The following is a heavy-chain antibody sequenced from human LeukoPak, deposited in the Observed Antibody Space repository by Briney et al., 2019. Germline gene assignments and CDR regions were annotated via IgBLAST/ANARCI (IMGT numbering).Heavy chain of an antibody. D-gene: IGHD3-10*01. CDR3: ARSALTRITMVRGVIADY. CDR2: ISYDGSDK. V-gene: IGHV3-30*04. CDR1: RFIFSSYA. J-gene: IGHJ4*02. Sequence: GGSLRLSCAASRFIFSSYAMHWVRQAPGKGLEWVAVISYDGSDKYYADSVKGRFTISRDNSKNTLYLQMNSLRVEDTAVYYCARSALTRITMVRGVIADYWGQGTLVTVSS.